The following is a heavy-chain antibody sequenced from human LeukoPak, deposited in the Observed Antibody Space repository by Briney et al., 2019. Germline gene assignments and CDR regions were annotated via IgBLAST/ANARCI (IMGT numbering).Heavy chain of an antibody. V-gene: IGHV4-34*01. CDR3: ARGDILTGYSD. Sequence: SETLSLTCAVYGGSFSGYYWSWIRQPPGKGLEWIGEINHSGSTNYNPSLKSRVTISVDTSKNQFSLKLSSVTAADTAFYYCARGDILTGYSDWGQGTLVTVSS. D-gene: IGHD3-9*01. CDR1: GGSFSGYY. J-gene: IGHJ4*02. CDR2: INHSGST.